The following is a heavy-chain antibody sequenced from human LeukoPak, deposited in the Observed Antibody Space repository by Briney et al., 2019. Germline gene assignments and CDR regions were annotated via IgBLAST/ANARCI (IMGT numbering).Heavy chain of an antibody. CDR1: GYTFTSYA. D-gene: IGHD6-13*01. Sequence: EASVKVSCKASGYTFTSYAMNWVRQAPGQGLEWMGWINTNTGNPTYAQGFTGRFVFSLDTSVSTAYLQISSIKAEDTAVYYCARGLSSSWYYYYYMDVWGKGTTVTISS. V-gene: IGHV7-4-1*02. CDR2: INTNTGNP. J-gene: IGHJ6*03. CDR3: ARGLSSSWYYYYYMDV.